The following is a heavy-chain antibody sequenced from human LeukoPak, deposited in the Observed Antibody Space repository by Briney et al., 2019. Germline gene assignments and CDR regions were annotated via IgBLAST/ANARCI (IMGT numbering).Heavy chain of an antibody. CDR1: GGSISSGGYY. Sequence: SETLSLTCTVSGGSISSGGYYWSWIRQHPGTGLEWIGYIYYSGSTYYNPSLKSRVTISVDTSKNQFSLKLSSVTAADTAVYYCARLYYDFWSAPNWFDPWGQGTLVTVSS. J-gene: IGHJ5*02. V-gene: IGHV4-31*03. D-gene: IGHD3-3*01. CDR3: ARLYYDFWSAPNWFDP. CDR2: IYYSGST.